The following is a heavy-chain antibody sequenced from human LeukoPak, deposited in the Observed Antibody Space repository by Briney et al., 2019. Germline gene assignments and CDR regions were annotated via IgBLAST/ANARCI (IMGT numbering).Heavy chain of an antibody. J-gene: IGHJ3*02. Sequence: PSETLSLTCTVSGGSISSSRYYWSWIRQPPGKGLEWIGEINHSGSTNYNPSLKSRVTISVDTSKNQFSLKLSSVTAADTAVYYCARWGGDIVVVPAARRAFDIWGQGTMVTVSS. CDR1: GGSISSSRYY. CDR3: ARWGGDIVVVPAARRAFDI. CDR2: INHSGST. V-gene: IGHV4-39*07. D-gene: IGHD2-2*01.